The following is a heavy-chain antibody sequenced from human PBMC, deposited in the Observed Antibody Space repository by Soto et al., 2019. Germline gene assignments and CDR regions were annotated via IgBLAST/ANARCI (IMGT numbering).Heavy chain of an antibody. J-gene: IGHJ4*02. CDR2: IWYDGINK. Sequence: QVQLVESGGGVVQAGRSLILSCAASGFTFSGYGMHWVRQAPGKGLEWVAVIWYDGINKYYADSVKGRFTISRDNSKNTLYLQMNSLIAEDTAVYYCARPGYCSGDSCYFLQYWGQGTLVTVSS. V-gene: IGHV3-33*01. CDR1: GFTFSGYG. CDR3: ARPGYCSGDSCYFLQY. D-gene: IGHD2-15*01.